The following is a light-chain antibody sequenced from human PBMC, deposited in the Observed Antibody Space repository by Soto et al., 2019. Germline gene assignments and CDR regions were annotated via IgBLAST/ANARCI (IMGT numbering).Light chain of an antibody. J-gene: IGKJ1*01. Sequence: EIVLTQSPGTLSLSPGERATLSCRASQSVSSSYLAWYQQKPGQAPRLLIYGASSRATGIPDRFSGSGSGTDFTLTISRLEPEDFAVYYCQQYGSSQITFGQGTKVDTK. CDR1: QSVSSSY. V-gene: IGKV3-20*01. CDR3: QQYGSSQIT. CDR2: GAS.